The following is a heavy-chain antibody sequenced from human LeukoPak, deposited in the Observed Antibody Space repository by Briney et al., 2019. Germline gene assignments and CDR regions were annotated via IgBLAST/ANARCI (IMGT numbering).Heavy chain of an antibody. J-gene: IGHJ4*02. CDR3: TTGGGWLTDY. V-gene: IGHV4-59*01. D-gene: IGHD5-24*01. Sequence: SETLSLTCTVSGGSITGSFWGWFRQSPGKGLVCIGFLHERWSTIYHASLKGRASISAATSRSQFSLRLTSATAAATAVYFCTTGGGWLTDYWGRGTLVTVSS. CDR2: LHERWST. CDR1: GGSITGSF.